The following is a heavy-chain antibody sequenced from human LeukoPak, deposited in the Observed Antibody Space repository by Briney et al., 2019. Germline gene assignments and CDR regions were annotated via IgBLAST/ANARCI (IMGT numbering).Heavy chain of an antibody. Sequence: SETLSLTCTVSGGSVSNCFWSWIRQPPGKRLEWIAYFSDTENTRYSPSLKSRVTISMDTSKNQFSLKLNSVTAADTAVYYCARGRITMVRGVDFYFDYWGQGTLVTVSS. CDR3: ARGRITMVRGVDFYFDY. J-gene: IGHJ4*02. CDR1: GGSVSNCF. CDR2: FSDTENT. V-gene: IGHV4-59*02. D-gene: IGHD3-10*01.